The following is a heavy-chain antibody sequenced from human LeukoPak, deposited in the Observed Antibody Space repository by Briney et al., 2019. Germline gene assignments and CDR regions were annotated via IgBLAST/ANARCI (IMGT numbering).Heavy chain of an antibody. CDR2: IIPIFGTA. CDR3: ASETIFGLSRYFDL. Sequence: ASVKVSCKASGGTFSSYAISWVRQAPGQGLEWMGGIIPIFGTANYAQKFQGRVTITADESTSTAYMELSSLRSEDTAVYYCASETIFGLSRYFDLWGRGTLVTVSS. V-gene: IGHV1-69*13. CDR1: GGTFSSYA. J-gene: IGHJ2*01. D-gene: IGHD3-3*01.